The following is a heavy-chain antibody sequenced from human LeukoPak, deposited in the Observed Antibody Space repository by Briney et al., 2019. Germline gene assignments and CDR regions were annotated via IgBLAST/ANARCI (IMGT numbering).Heavy chain of an antibody. CDR2: INHSGST. Sequence: PSETLSLTCAVYGGSFSGYYWSWIRQPPGKGLEWIGEINHSGSTNYNPSLKSRVTISVDTSKNQFSLKLSSVTAADTAVYSCARAAYGGNSPSDYWGQGTLVTVSS. V-gene: IGHV4-34*01. CDR3: ARAAYGGNSPSDY. CDR1: GGSFSGYY. J-gene: IGHJ4*02. D-gene: IGHD4-23*01.